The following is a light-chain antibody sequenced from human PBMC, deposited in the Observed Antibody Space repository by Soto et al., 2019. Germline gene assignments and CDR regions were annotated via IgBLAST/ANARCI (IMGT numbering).Light chain of an antibody. Sequence: QSVLTQPASVSGSPGQSITISCTGTSSDVGSYNLVSWYQRHPGKAPKLMIYEGSKRPSGVSNRFSGSKSGNTASLTISGLQAEDEADYFCCSYAGSNTFVFGTGTKVTVL. CDR1: SSDVGSYNL. CDR3: CSYAGSNTFV. CDR2: EGS. J-gene: IGLJ1*01. V-gene: IGLV2-23*01.